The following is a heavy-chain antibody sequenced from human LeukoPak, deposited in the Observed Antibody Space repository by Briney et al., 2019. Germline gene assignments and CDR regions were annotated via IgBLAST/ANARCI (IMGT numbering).Heavy chain of an antibody. V-gene: IGHV1-8*01. CDR1: GYTFTSYD. D-gene: IGHD3-22*01. CDR2: MNPNSGNT. Sequence: GASVKVSCKASGYTFTSYDINWVRQATGQGLEWMGWMNPNSGNTGYAQKFQGRATMTRNTSISTAYMELSSLRSEDTAVYYCARDGYYYDSSGYYYDTPLDYWGQGTLVTVSS. J-gene: IGHJ4*02. CDR3: ARDGYYYDSSGYYYDTPLDY.